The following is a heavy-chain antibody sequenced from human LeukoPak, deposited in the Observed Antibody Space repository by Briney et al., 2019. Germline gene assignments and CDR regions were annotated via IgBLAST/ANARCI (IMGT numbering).Heavy chain of an antibody. V-gene: IGHV3-7*01. D-gene: IGHD3-16*02. Sequence: GGSLRLSSAASGFTFSTYWMNWVRQAQGKGLEWVANIKHDGSEKYYVDSVKGRFTISRDNAENSLHLQMNSLRAEDTAVYYCAKAEDYVWGSYRSFDYWGQGTLVTVSS. CDR3: AKAEDYVWGSYRSFDY. CDR1: GFTFSTYW. J-gene: IGHJ4*02. CDR2: IKHDGSEK.